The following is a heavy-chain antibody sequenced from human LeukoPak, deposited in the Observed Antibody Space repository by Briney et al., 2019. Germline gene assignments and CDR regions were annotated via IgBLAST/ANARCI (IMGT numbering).Heavy chain of an antibody. D-gene: IGHD3-3*01. CDR3: ARDITIFGVVTNWFDP. Sequence: LSGGSLRLSCAASGFTFSSYAMHWVRQAQGEGLEWVAVISYDGSNKYYADSVKGRFTISRDNSKNTLYLQMNSLRAEDTAVYYCARDITIFGVVTNWFDPWGQGTLVTVSS. CDR2: ISYDGSNK. CDR1: GFTFSSYA. V-gene: IGHV3-30*04. J-gene: IGHJ5*02.